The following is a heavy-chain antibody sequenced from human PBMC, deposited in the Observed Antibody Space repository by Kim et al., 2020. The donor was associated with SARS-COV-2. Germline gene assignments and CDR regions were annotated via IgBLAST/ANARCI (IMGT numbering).Heavy chain of an antibody. D-gene: IGHD6-13*01. J-gene: IGHJ5*02. V-gene: IGHV6-1*01. Sequence: YAVSVKSRITINPDTSKNQFSLQLNSVTPEDTAVYYCAYSSRWGYNWFDPWGQGTLVTVSS. CDR3: AYSSRWGYNWFDP.